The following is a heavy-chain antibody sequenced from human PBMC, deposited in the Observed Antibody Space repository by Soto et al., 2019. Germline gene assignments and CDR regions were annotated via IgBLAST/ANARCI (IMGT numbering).Heavy chain of an antibody. CDR3: AREYSSSWYRWFDP. D-gene: IGHD6-13*01. V-gene: IGHV1-18*04. J-gene: IGHJ5*02. CDR1: GSTFTTYG. CDR2: ISAYNGNT. Sequence: ASVKVSGKASGSTFTTYGISWVRQAPGQGLEWMGWISAYNGNTIYAQKLQGRVTMTTDTSTSTAYMELRSLRSDDTAVYYCAREYSSSWYRWFDPWGQGTLVTVSS.